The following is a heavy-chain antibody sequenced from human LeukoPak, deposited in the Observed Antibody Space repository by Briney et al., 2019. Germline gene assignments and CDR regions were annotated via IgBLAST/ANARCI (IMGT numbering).Heavy chain of an antibody. D-gene: IGHD5-12*01. CDR1: GGSISSYY. V-gene: IGHV4-59*12. CDR2: IYYSGST. J-gene: IGHJ4*02. Sequence: SETLSLTCTVSGGSISSYYWSWIRQPPGKGLEWIGYIYYSGSTNYNPSLKSRVTISVDTSKNQFSLKLSSVTAADTAVYYCARALGYSGYDSPYYFDYWGQGTLVTVSS. CDR3: ARALGYSGYDSPYYFDY.